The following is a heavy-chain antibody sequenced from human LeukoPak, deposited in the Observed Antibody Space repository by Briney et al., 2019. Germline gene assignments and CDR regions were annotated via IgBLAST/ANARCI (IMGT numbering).Heavy chain of an antibody. CDR2: IIPIFGTA. J-gene: IGHJ4*02. Sequence: ASVKVSCKASGGTFISYAISWVRQAPGQGLEWMGGIIPIFGTANYAQKFQGRVTITADESTSTAYMELSSLRSEDTAVYYCASEGYSGYDSNYFDYWGQGTLVTASS. CDR3: ASEGYSGYDSNYFDY. D-gene: IGHD5-12*01. V-gene: IGHV1-69*13. CDR1: GGTFISYA.